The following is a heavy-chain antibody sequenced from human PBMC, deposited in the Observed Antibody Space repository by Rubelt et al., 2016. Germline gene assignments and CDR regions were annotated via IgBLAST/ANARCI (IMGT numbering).Heavy chain of an antibody. Sequence: EARGGLVQPGGSLRLSCVASGFTVSSVWMHWVRQVPGKGLVWVSRINDDVSSTTTAYADSVEGRFTISRDNAKNTLYLQLNSLRAEDTAVYYRAKQVVPGTAHQFAMDVWGQGTKVTGSS. J-gene: IGHJ6*02. V-gene: IGHV3-74*02. CDR2: INDDVSST. D-gene: IGHD6-19*01. CDR1: GFTVSSVW. CDR3: AKQVVPGTAHQFAMDV.